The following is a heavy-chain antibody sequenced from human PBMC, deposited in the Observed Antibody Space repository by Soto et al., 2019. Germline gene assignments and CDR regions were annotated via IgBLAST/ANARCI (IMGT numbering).Heavy chain of an antibody. J-gene: IGHJ6*02. D-gene: IGHD6-19*01. CDR3: ARGLERVAGYYYYYYGMDV. Sequence: PSQTLSLTCAISGDSVSSNSAAWNWIRQSPSRGLEWLGRTYYRSKWYNDYAVSVKSRITINPDTSKNQFSLQLNSVTPEDTAVYYCARGLERVAGYYYYYYGMDVWGQGTTVTVSS. CDR1: GDSVSSNSAA. V-gene: IGHV6-1*01. CDR2: TYYRSKWYN.